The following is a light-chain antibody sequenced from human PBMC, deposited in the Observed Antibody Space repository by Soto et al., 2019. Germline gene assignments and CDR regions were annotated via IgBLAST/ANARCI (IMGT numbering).Light chain of an antibody. V-gene: IGLV1-44*01. J-gene: IGLJ1*01. Sequence: QSVLTQLPSASGTPGQRVTISCSGSSSNIGSNTVNWYHQLPGTAPKLLIYSNNQRPSGVPDRFSGSKSGTSASLAISGLQSEDEADYYCAAWDDGLNGYVFGTGTKLTVL. CDR2: SNN. CDR3: AAWDDGLNGYV. CDR1: SSNIGSNT.